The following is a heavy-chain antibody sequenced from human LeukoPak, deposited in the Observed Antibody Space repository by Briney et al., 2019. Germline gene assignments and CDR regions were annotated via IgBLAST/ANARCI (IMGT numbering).Heavy chain of an antibody. J-gene: IGHJ4*02. Sequence: PSETLSLTCTVSGGSINNYYWTWIRQAPGRGLELIGYIYYLGSTNYNPSLKSRVTMSVDTSTNQFSLKLSSVTAADTAVYYCARGGYSSGWYTNYWGQGTLVTVSS. CDR2: IYYLGST. D-gene: IGHD6-19*01. CDR1: GGSINNYY. V-gene: IGHV4-59*12. CDR3: ARGGYSSGWYTNY.